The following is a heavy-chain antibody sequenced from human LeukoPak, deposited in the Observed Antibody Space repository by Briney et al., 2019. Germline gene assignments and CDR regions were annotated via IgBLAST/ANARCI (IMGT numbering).Heavy chain of an antibody. CDR2: ISGSGGST. CDR1: GFTFSSYA. D-gene: IGHD3-3*01. CDR3: AKDRLEWLLSSDY. Sequence: GGSLRLSCAASGFTFSSYAMSWVRQAPGKGLEWVSAISGSGGSTYYADSVKGRFTISRDNSKNTLYLQTNSLRAEDTAVYYCAKDRLEWLLSSDYWGQGTLVTVSS. V-gene: IGHV3-23*01. J-gene: IGHJ4*02.